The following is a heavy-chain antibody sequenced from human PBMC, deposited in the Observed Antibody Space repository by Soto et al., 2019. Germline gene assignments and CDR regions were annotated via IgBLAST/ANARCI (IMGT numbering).Heavy chain of an antibody. CDR1: GYTFTNYA. CDR3: ARAGYNGNWYFDL. D-gene: IGHD5-12*01. CDR2: INAGNGKT. Sequence: QVQLVQSGGEVKKPGASVKVSCKASGYTFTNYAIHWVRQAPGQNLEWVGWINAGNGKTKSSQKFQGRVTITRDTSASTANLDLSSLRSEDTAVYYCARAGYNGNWYFDLWGRGTLVTVSS. V-gene: IGHV1-3*01. J-gene: IGHJ2*01.